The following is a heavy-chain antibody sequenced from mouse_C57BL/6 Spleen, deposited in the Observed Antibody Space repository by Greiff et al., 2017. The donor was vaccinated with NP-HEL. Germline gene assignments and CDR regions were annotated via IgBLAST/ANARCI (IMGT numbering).Heavy chain of an antibody. CDR1: GYTFTSYW. J-gene: IGHJ1*03. V-gene: IGHV1-55*01. D-gene: IGHD2-3*01. CDR3: ARDGYYVGYWYFDV. Sequence: QVQLQQPGAELVKPGASVKMSCKASGYTFTSYWITWVKQRPGQGLEWIGDIYPGSGSTNYNEKFKSKATLTVDTSSSTAYMQLSSLTSEDSAVYYCARDGYYVGYWYFDVWGTGTTVTVSS. CDR2: IYPGSGST.